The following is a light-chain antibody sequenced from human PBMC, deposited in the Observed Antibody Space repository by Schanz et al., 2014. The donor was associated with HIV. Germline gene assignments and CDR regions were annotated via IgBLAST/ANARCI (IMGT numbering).Light chain of an antibody. CDR1: TSSIKTNT. CDR3: ATWDDSLNGWV. Sequence: QSVLTQPPSASGTPGQRVTISCSGSTSSIKTNTVNWFQQLPGTAPKLLIYNSYHRPSGVPDRFSGSKSGTSASLAISGLQSEDEADYYCATWDDSLNGWVFGGGTKLTVL. V-gene: IGLV1-44*01. CDR2: NSY. J-gene: IGLJ3*02.